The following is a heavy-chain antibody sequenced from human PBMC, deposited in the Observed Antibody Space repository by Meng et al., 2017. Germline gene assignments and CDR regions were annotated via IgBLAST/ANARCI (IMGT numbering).Heavy chain of an antibody. D-gene: IGHD3-22*01. CDR1: GYTFTSYG. CDR3: ARGAYYYDSSGSPRADAFDI. V-gene: IGHV1-69*13. Sequence: SVKVSCKASGYTFTSYGISWVRQAPGQGLEWMGGIIPIFGTANYAQKFQGRVTITADESTSTAYMELSSLRSEDTAVYYCARGAYYYDSSGSPRADAFDIWGQGTMVTVSS. CDR2: IIPIFGTA. J-gene: IGHJ3*02.